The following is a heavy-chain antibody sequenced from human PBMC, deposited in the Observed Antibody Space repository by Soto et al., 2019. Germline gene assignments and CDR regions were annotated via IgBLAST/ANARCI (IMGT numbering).Heavy chain of an antibody. CDR3: AKDQGIAAADAFDI. J-gene: IGHJ3*02. CDR2: ISWNSGSI. CDR1: GFTFDDYA. D-gene: IGHD6-13*01. V-gene: IGHV3-9*01. Sequence: EVQLVESGGGLVQPGRSLRLSCAASGFTFDDYAMHWVRQAPGKGLEWVSGISWNSGSIGYADSVKGRFTISRDNAKNPRHLQMNSLRAEDTALYYCAKDQGIAAADAFDIWGQGTMVTVSS.